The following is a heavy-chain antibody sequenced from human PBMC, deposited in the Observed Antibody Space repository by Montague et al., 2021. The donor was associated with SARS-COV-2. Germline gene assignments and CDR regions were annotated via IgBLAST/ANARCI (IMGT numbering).Heavy chain of an antibody. CDR2: ISYNSENT. D-gene: IGHD3-10*01. J-gene: IGHJ4*02. CDR3: AKDVYYGSGNYWQAFDY. Sequence: SLRLSCVASGFTFGDYAMHWVRQTPGKGLEWVSGISYNSENTGYADSVKGRFTISRDNAKNSLYLQMNSLRTDDTALYYCAKDVYYGSGNYWQAFDYWGQGTLVTVSS. V-gene: IGHV3-9*01. CDR1: GFTFGDYA.